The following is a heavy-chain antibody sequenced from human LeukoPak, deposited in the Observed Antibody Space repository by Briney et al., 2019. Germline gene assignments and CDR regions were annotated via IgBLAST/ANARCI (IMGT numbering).Heavy chain of an antibody. J-gene: IGHJ6*02. Sequence: GGSLRLSCVGSGFTFRSHAMSWVRQAPEKGLEFVSGIYENGGTTYYADSVKGRFSISRDNSKNTLYLQMNSLRAEDTAVYYCARDPGSGYFLWGQGTTVTVSS. D-gene: IGHD3-3*01. CDR2: IYENGGTT. V-gene: IGHV3-23*01. CDR3: ARDPGSGYFL. CDR1: GFTFRSHA.